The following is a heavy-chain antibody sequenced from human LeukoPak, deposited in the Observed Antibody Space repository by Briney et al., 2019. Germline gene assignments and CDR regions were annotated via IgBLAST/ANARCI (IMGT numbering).Heavy chain of an antibody. CDR1: GFAFSSCA. CDR2: ISPSGDRT. D-gene: IGHD3-22*01. J-gene: IGHJ4*02. Sequence: GGSLRLSCAASGFAFSSCAMRWVRQAPGKGLEWVSFISPSGDRTSNADSVEGRFTISRDNTRNTLYLQMNSLRDEDTGVYYCAIMHGYYDGSGFWVQWGQGTLVTVSS. CDR3: AIMHGYYDGSGFWVQ. V-gene: IGHV3-23*01.